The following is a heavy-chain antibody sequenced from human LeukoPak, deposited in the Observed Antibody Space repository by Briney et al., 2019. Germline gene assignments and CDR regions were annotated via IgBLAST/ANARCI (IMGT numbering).Heavy chain of an antibody. V-gene: IGHV4-34*01. J-gene: IGHJ4*02. CDR1: GGSFSGYY. CDR3: ASKSYFDY. Sequence: PSETLSLTCAVYGGSFSGYYWSWIRQPPGKGLEWIGEINHSGSTNYNPPLKSRVTISVDTSKNQFSLKLSSVTAADTAVYYCASKSYFDYWGQGTLVTVSS. CDR2: INHSGST.